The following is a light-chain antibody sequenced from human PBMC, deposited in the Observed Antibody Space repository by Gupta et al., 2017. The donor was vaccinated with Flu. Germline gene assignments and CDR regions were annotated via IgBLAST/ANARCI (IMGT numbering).Light chain of an antibody. V-gene: IGKV3-15*01. CDR1: QRLANN. Sequence: PATLSGSPGERATLACMASQRLANNLAWFQQRPVQAPRLLIYGASTSGTKVPARFSGSGSGTDFTLTISSRHSEDFAVYYCQQEHEWPRTFGQGTKVEVK. J-gene: IGKJ1*01. CDR2: GAS. CDR3: QQEHEWPRT.